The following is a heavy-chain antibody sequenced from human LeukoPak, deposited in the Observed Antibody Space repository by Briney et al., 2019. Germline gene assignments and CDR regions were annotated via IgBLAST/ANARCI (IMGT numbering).Heavy chain of an antibody. D-gene: IGHD2-2*01. V-gene: IGHV3-73*01. CDR3: TSAPATVFDY. CDR1: GFTFSGSA. Sequence: GGSLRLSCAASGFTFSGSAMHWVRQASGKGLEWVGRIRSKANSYATAYAASVNGRFTVSRDDSKNTAYLQMNSLKTEDTAVYYCTSAPATVFDYWGQGTLVTVSS. J-gene: IGHJ4*02. CDR2: IRSKANSYAT.